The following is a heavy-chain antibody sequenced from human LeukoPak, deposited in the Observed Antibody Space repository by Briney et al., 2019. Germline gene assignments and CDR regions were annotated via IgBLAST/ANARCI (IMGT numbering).Heavy chain of an antibody. CDR2: ISSSGNTT. D-gene: IGHD1-1*01. Sequence: GGSLRLSCAASGFTFSDYYMSWVRRAPGKGLEWVSYISSSGNTTYYAVSVKGRFTISRDNAKNSLYLQMNSLRAEDTAVYFCARGGYNWNGVDYWGQGTLVTVSS. CDR1: GFTFSDYY. J-gene: IGHJ4*02. CDR3: ARGGYNWNGVDY. V-gene: IGHV3-11*01.